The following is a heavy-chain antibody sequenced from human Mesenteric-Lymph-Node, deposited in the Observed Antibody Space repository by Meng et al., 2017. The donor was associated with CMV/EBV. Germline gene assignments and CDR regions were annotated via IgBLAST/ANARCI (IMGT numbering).Heavy chain of an antibody. CDR1: GGSISSSNW. V-gene: IGHV4-4*02. J-gene: IGHJ4*02. Sequence: SGGSISSSNWWSWVRQPPGKGLVWIGDIYHSGSTNYTPSLKSRVTISVDKSKNQFSLKLSSVTAADTAVYYCASQGGCSSTSCSGGYWGQGTLVTVSS. CDR2: IYHSGST. D-gene: IGHD2-2*01. CDR3: ASQGGCSSTSCSGGY.